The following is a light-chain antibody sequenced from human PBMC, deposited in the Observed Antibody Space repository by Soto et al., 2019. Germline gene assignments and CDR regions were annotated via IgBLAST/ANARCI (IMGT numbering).Light chain of an antibody. J-gene: IGKJ1*01. CDR1: QSISSY. V-gene: IGKV1-39*01. Sequence: DIQMTQSPSSLSASVGDRVTITCRASQSISSYLNWYQQKPGKAPKLLIYAASSLKSGLPSRFSGSRSGTDFDLTISSLQAEDFATYYCQQSYSTPRTVGQGTKVEIK. CDR2: AAS. CDR3: QQSYSTPRT.